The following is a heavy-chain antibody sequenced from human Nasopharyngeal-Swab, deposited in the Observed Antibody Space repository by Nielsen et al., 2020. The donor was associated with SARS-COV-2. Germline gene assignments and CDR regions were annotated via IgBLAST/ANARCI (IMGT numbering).Heavy chain of an antibody. CDR2: ISSSGSTI. CDR3: ARVSYYYDSSGPNPDY. J-gene: IGHJ4*02. V-gene: IGHV3-11*04. CDR1: GFTFSDYY. D-gene: IGHD3-22*01. Sequence: GGSLRLSCAASGFTFSDYYMSWIRQAPGKGLEWVSYISSSGSTIYYADSVKGRFTISRDNAKNTLYLQMNSLRAEDTAVYYCARVSYYYDSSGPNPDYWGQGTLVTVSS.